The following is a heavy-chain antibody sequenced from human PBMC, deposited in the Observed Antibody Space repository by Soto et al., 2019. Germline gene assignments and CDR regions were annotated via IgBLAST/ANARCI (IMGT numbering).Heavy chain of an antibody. V-gene: IGHV1-18*04. CDR3: ARVLVAAAVSSPDAFDI. CDR2: ISAYNGNT. D-gene: IGHD6-13*01. Sequence: VASVKVSCKASDYTFTSYGISWVRQAPGQGLEWMGWISAYNGNTNYAQKLLGRVTMTTDTSTSKAYMELRSLRSDDTAVYYCARVLVAAAVSSPDAFDIWGQGTMVTVSS. J-gene: IGHJ3*02. CDR1: DYTFTSYG.